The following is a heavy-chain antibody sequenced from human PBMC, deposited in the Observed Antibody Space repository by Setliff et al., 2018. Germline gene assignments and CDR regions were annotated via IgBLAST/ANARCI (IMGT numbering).Heavy chain of an antibody. J-gene: IGHJ4*02. D-gene: IGHD2-2*01. CDR3: ARDGGKYCSTTSCFHFDN. CDR1: GYTLTKYY. CDR2: INISGGTS. V-gene: IGHV1-46*01. Sequence: AAVKVSCKASGYTLTKYYMYWVRQAPGQGLEWIGIINISGGTSSYEQKFQDRLTLTMDTSTNTVFMELRNLRSDDTATYYCARDGGKYCSTTSCFHFDNWGPGTQVTVSS.